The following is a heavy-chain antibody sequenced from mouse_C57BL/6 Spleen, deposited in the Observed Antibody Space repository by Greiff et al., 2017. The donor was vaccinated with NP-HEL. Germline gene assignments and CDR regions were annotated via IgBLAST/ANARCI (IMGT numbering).Heavy chain of an antibody. CDR1: GYTFTSYW. D-gene: IGHD1-1*01. J-gene: IGHJ2*01. CDR2: IDPSDSYT. V-gene: IGHV1-50*01. Sequence: QVQLQQPGAELVKPGASVKLSCKASGYTFTSYWMQWVKQRPGQGLEWIGEIDPSDSYTNYNQKFKGKATLTVDTSSSTAYMQLSSLTSEDSAVYYCARIGYYGSRTYFDYWGQGTTLTVSS. CDR3: ARIGYYGSRTYFDY.